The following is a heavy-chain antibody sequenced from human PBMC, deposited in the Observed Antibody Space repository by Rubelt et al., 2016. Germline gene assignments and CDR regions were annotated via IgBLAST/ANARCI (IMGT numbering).Heavy chain of an antibody. V-gene: IGHV2-5*02. D-gene: IGHD1-26*01. CDR1: GFSLSAYGVG. J-gene: IGHJ5*02. Sequence: QITLKESGPTLVKPTPTLTLTCTFSGFSLSAYGVGVGWSRQPTGEALEWLALAYWDDDKRYSPSLRSRLTIIKDTSKNQVILTMTNMDPMDTGTYFCARRSGMFDPWGQGILVTVSS. CDR2: AYWDDDK. CDR3: ARRSGMFDP.